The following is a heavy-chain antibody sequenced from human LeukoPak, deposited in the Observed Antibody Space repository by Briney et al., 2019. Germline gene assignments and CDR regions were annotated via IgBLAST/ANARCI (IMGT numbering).Heavy chain of an antibody. V-gene: IGHV1-18*01. Sequence: ASVTVSCKASGYTFTSYGISWVRQAPGQGLEWMGWISAYNGNTNYAQKLQGRVTMTTDTSTSTAYMELRSLRSDDTAVYYCARDRGYGDYVRWYFDYWGQGTLVTVSS. CDR1: GYTFTSYG. CDR2: ISAYNGNT. CDR3: ARDRGYGDYVRWYFDY. J-gene: IGHJ4*02. D-gene: IGHD4-17*01.